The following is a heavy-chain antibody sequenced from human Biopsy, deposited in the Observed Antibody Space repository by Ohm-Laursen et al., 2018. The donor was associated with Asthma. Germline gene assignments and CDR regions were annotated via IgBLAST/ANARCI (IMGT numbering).Heavy chain of an antibody. Sequence: GSLRLSCTASAFTFSTYWMTWVRQAPGKGLQWVATINQYGSEESYVDSVKGRFTISRDNAKNSLYLQMNSLRDEDTAVYYCARMITIFGVVSRGMDVWGQGTTVTVSS. CDR2: INQYGSEE. CDR1: AFTFSTYW. CDR3: ARMITIFGVVSRGMDV. V-gene: IGHV3-7*02. D-gene: IGHD3-3*01. J-gene: IGHJ6*02.